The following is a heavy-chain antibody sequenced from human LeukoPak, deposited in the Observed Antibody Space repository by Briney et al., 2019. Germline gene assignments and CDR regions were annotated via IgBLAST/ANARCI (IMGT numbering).Heavy chain of an antibody. CDR1: GYTFTGYY. J-gene: IGHJ5*02. CDR3: ARDPSSELGYCSSTSCYHWFDP. CDR2: INPNSGGT. Sequence: ASVKVSCKASGYTFTGYYMHWVRQAPGQGLEWMGWINPNSGGTNYAQKFQGRVTMTRDTSISTAYMELSRLRSDDTAVYYCARDPSSELGYCSSTSCYHWFDPWGQGTLVTVSS. V-gene: IGHV1-2*02. D-gene: IGHD2-2*01.